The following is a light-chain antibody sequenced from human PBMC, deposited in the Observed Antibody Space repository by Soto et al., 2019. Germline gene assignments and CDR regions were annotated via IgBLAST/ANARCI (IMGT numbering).Light chain of an antibody. CDR1: SSDVGGFNY. J-gene: IGLJ2*01. CDR2: EVS. CDR3: SSHTSSTTVI. V-gene: IGLV2-14*01. Sequence: QSVLTQPASVSGFPGQSITISCSGTSSDVGGFNYVSWYQHHPGKAPKLMISEVSNRPSGVSNRFSGSKSGNTASLLISGLQAEDEADYFCSSHTSSTTVIFGGGTQLTVL.